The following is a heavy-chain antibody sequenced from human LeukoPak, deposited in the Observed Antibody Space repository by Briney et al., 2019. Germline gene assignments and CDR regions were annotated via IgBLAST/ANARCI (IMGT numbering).Heavy chain of an antibody. V-gene: IGHV5-51*01. CDR2: IWPDDSDK. CDR3: ARQGKDGHRVVDY. D-gene: IGHD5-24*01. CDR1: GYSFTSYW. Sequence: GESLKISCQASGYSFTSYWIGWVRQTPGKGLEWMGIIWPDDSDKRYSPSFQGQVTVSADKSINTAYLQWSSLKAPDTAMYYCARQGKDGHRVVDYWGQGTLVTVSS. J-gene: IGHJ4*02.